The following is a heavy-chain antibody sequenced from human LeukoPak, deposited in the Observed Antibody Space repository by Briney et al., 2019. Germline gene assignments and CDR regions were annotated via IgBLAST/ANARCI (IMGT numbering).Heavy chain of an antibody. CDR1: GGSISSGGYY. CDR2: IYYSGST. CDR3: ARSRCSSTSCYRPEFDP. D-gene: IGHD2-2*01. J-gene: IGHJ5*02. Sequence: SQTLSLTCTVSGGSISSGGYYWSWIRQHPGKGLEWIGYIYYSGSTNYNPSLKSRVTISVDTSKNQFSLKLSSVTAADTAVYYCARSRCSSTSCYRPEFDPWGQGTLVTVSS. V-gene: IGHV4-31*03.